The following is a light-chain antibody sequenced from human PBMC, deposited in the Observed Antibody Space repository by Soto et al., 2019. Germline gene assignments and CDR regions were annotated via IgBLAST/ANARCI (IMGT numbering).Light chain of an antibody. J-gene: IGKJ4*02. V-gene: IGKV3-11*01. CDR2: DAS. CDR3: QQRSNWPG. Sequence: EIVLTQSPATLSLSPGERATLSCRASQSVSSYLAWYQQKPGQAPRLLIYDASNRATGIPARFRGSGSGTEFTLTISSLEPEDFAVYYCQQRSNWPGFGGGTKVEIK. CDR1: QSVSSY.